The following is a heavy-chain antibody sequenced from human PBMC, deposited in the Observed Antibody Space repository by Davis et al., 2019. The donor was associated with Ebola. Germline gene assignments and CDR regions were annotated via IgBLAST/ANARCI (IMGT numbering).Heavy chain of an antibody. Sequence: PGGSLRLSCAASGFTFNSHGMSWVRQAPGKGLEWVSSVTGSGSITYYADSVKSRFTISRDNSKNTLYLQMNSLRVEDTAVYYCAKIGVRHSGDYWGQGTLVTVSS. CDR3: AKIGVRHSGDY. J-gene: IGHJ4*02. V-gene: IGHV3-23*01. CDR2: VTGSGSIT. CDR1: GFTFNSHG. D-gene: IGHD3-10*01.